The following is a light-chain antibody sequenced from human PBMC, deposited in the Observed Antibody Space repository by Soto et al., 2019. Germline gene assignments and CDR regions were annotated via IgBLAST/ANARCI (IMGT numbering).Light chain of an antibody. CDR1: QGISSY. CDR2: AAS. V-gene: IGKV1-8*01. CDR3: QQYYSYLLT. Sequence: AILLTQSPSSFSASTGDGVTITCRASQGISSYLAWYQQKPWKAPKLLIYAASTLQSGVPSRFSGSGSGTDFTLTISCLQSEDFATYYCQQYYSYLLTFGQGTKVDI. J-gene: IGKJ1*01.